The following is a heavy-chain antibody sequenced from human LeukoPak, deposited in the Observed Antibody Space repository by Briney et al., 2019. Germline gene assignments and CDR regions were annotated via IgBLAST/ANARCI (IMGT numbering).Heavy chain of an antibody. CDR1: GGTFSSYT. J-gene: IGHJ3*02. CDR3: ARDSSDYSDPQDAFDI. Sequence: GASVKVSCKASGGTFSSYTISWVRQAPGQGLEWMGRIIPILGIANYAQKFQGRVTITADKSTSTAYMELSSLRSEDTAVYYCARDSSDYSDPQDAFDIWGQGTMVTVSS. V-gene: IGHV1-69*04. D-gene: IGHD4-17*01. CDR2: IIPILGIA.